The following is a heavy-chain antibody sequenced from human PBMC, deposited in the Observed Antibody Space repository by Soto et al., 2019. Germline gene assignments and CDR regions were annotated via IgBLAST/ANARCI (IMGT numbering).Heavy chain of an antibody. CDR2: ISSSGSTI. V-gene: IGHV3-48*03. Sequence: EVQLVESGGGLVQPGGSLRVSCAASGFTFSSYEMNWVRQAPGKGLEWVSYISSSGSTIYYADSVKGRFTISRDNAKKSLNLQMNSLRAEDTAVYYCARDRRVSLGELSPDAFDIWGQGTMVTVSS. D-gene: IGHD3-16*02. CDR1: GFTFSSYE. J-gene: IGHJ3*02. CDR3: ARDRRVSLGELSPDAFDI.